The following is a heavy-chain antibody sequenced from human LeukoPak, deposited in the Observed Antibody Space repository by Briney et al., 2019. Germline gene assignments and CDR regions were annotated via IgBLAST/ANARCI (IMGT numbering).Heavy chain of an antibody. J-gene: IGHJ3*02. CDR3: TRYQGATYDDGFDI. V-gene: IGHV3-49*03. D-gene: IGHD1-26*01. Sequence: PGGSLRLSCTASGFTFGDYAMSWFRQAPGKGVEWVGFIRSKAYGGTTEYAASVKGRFTISRDASKNVAYLQMNSLKSEDTAVYYCTRYQGATYDDGFDIWGQGTMVTVSS. CDR1: GFTFGDYA. CDR2: IRSKAYGGTT.